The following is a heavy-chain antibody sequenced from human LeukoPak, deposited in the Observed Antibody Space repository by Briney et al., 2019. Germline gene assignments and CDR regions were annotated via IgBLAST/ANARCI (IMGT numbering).Heavy chain of an antibody. V-gene: IGHV4-59*02. CDR3: ARAPMAITTSAFPDAFDF. J-gene: IGHJ3*01. CDR2: VSYSGGS. D-gene: IGHD5-12*01. Sequence: SDTLSLTYTVSGDSDRGHYWSWIRQTPGKGLEWIGYVSYSGGSNHNPSLQRRVSISLDTSKNQFSLKLSSPAAADPAVYYCARAPMAITTSAFPDAFDFWGQGTMVTVSS. CDR1: GDSDRGHY.